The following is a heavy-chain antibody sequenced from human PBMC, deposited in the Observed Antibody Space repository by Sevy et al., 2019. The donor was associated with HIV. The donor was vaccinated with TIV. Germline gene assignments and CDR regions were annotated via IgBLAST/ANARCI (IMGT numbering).Heavy chain of an antibody. CDR3: ARAMDV. CDR2: INQVGSAI. CDR1: GISISSHW. J-gene: IGHJ6*02. Sequence: GGSLRLSCVASGISISSHWMNWVRQSPGKGLEWVATINQVGSAIYYVDSVKGRFTISRENAKNSGYLQMHSLRVEDGSVYYCARAMDVWGQGTTVTVSS. V-gene: IGHV3-7*01.